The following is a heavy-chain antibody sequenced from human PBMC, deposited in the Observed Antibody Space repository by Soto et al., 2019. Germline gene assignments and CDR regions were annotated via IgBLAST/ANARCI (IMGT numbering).Heavy chain of an antibody. CDR3: ARFNYGDYSEFDP. V-gene: IGHV4-59*08. Sequence: SETLSLTCTVSGGSISSYYRSWIRQPPGKGLEWIGYIYYSGSTNYNPSLKSRVTISVDTSKNQFSLKLSSVTAADTAVYYCARFNYGDYSEFDPWGQGTLVTVSS. D-gene: IGHD4-17*01. J-gene: IGHJ5*02. CDR1: GGSISSYY. CDR2: IYYSGST.